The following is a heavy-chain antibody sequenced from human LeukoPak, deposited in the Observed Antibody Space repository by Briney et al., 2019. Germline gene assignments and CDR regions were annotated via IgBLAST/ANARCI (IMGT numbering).Heavy chain of an antibody. CDR3: ARDTSIAVAGTWSYYYYYGMDV. CDR2: INAGNGNT. V-gene: IGHV1-3*01. J-gene: IGHJ6*02. CDR1: GYTFTSYA. D-gene: IGHD6-19*01. Sequence: ASVKVSCKASGYTFTSYAMHWVRQAPGQRLEWMGWINAGNGNTKYSQKFQGRVTITRDTSASTAYMELRSLRSDDTAVYYCARDTSIAVAGTWSYYYYYGMDVWGQGTTVTVSS.